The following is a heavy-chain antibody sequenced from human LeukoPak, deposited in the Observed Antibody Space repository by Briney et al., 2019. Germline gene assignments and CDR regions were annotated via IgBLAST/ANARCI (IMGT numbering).Heavy chain of an antibody. Sequence: GGSLRLSCAASKFTVSSNYMSWVRQAPGKGLEWVSVIYSGGSTYYTDSVKGRFTISRDNSKNTLYLQMNSLRAEDTAVYYCAKVRFGGYYFDYWGQGTLVTVSS. J-gene: IGHJ4*02. V-gene: IGHV3-66*01. CDR2: IYSGGST. CDR3: AKVRFGGYYFDY. CDR1: KFTVSSNY. D-gene: IGHD3-10*01.